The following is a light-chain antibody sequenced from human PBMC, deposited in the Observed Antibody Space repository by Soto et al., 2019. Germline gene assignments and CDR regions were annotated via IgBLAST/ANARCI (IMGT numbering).Light chain of an antibody. J-gene: IGKJ4*01. CDR2: KAS. V-gene: IGKV1-5*03. Sequence: DIQMTQSPSTLSASVGDRVTITCRASQSISSWLAWYQQKPGKAPKLLIYKASCLESGVPSRFSGSGSGTEFTLTISSLQPDDFAIYYCQQYKSFSLTFGGGTKVEIK. CDR3: QQYKSFSLT. CDR1: QSISSW.